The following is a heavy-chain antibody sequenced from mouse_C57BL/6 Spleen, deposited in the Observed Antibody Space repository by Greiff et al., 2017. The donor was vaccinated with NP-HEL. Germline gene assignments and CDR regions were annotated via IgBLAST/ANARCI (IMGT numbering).Heavy chain of an antibody. J-gene: IGHJ2*01. CDR3: AREDGNSFDY. V-gene: IGHV1-54*01. Sequence: VQLQQSGAELVRPGTSVKVSCKASGYAFTNYLIEWVKQRPGQGLEWIGVINPGSGGTNYNEKFKGKATLTADKSSSTAYMQLSSLTSEDSAVYFCAREDGNSFDYWGQGTTLTVSS. CDR2: INPGSGGT. CDR1: GYAFTNYL. D-gene: IGHD2-1*01.